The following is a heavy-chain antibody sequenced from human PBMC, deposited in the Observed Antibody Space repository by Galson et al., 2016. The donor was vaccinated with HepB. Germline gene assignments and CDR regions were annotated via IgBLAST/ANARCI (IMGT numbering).Heavy chain of an antibody. Sequence: SETLSLTCTVSGGSMSSYYWSWIRQPPGKGLEWIGYIYYTGSTNYNPSLRSGVTISVDTSKNQFSLRLSSVTAADTAIYYCARGSSIAANWFDPWGQGTLVRVSS. D-gene: IGHD6-6*01. CDR2: IYYTGST. V-gene: IGHV4-59*01. CDR3: ARGSSIAANWFDP. J-gene: IGHJ5*02. CDR1: GGSMSSYY.